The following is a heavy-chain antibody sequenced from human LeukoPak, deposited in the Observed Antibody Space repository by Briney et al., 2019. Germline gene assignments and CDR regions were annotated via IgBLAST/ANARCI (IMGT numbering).Heavy chain of an antibody. V-gene: IGHV3-23*01. CDR2: ITGSGGST. D-gene: IGHD2-15*01. CDR1: GFSFSNYA. Sequence: GGSLRLSCAASGFSFSNYAMTWGRQAPGKGLEWVSAITGSGGSTYYADSVKGRFTISRDNSKNTLYLQMNSLRAEDTAVYYCAKAVFVGYCSGGSCFGPDYWGQGTLVTVSS. CDR3: AKAVFVGYCSGGSCFGPDY. J-gene: IGHJ4*02.